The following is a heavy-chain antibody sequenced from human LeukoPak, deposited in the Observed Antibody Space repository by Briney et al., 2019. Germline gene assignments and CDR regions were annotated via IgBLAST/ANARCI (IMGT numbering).Heavy chain of an antibody. Sequence: SETLSLTCTVSGGPISSGGYYWSWIRQHPGKGLEWIGYIYYSGSTYYNPSLKSRVTISVDTSKNQFSLKLSSVTAADTAVYYCARGRSGRLVYWGQGTLVTVSS. CDR3: ARGRSGRLVY. V-gene: IGHV4-31*03. CDR2: IYYSGST. CDR1: GGPISSGGYY. J-gene: IGHJ4*02. D-gene: IGHD3-10*01.